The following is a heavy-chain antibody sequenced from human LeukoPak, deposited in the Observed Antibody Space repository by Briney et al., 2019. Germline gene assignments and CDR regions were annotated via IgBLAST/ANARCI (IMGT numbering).Heavy chain of an antibody. J-gene: IGHJ4*02. CDR2: INHGGST. CDR1: GGSFSGYY. V-gene: IGHV4-34*01. Sequence: SETLSLTCAVYGGSFSGYYWNWIRQPPGKGLEWLGEINHGGSTNYNPSLKSRVTISIDTSKNQFFLNLTSVTAADTAVYYCARGWIVGPLDYWGQRTLVTVSS. CDR3: ARGWIVGPLDY. D-gene: IGHD2-21*01.